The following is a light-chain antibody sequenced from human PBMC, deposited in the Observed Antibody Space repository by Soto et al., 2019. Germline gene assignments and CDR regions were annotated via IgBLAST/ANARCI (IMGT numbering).Light chain of an antibody. J-gene: IGLJ1*01. V-gene: IGLV1-40*01. CDR1: SSNIGAGYE. CDR3: QSYDSSLSGYV. Sequence: QPVLTQPPSVSEAPGQRVTISCTGSSSNIGAGYEAHWYQQVPGTAPQLLIYENNNRPSGVPDRFSGSKSVTSASLAITWLQAEDEADYYCQSYDSSLSGYVFGTGTKVTVL. CDR2: ENN.